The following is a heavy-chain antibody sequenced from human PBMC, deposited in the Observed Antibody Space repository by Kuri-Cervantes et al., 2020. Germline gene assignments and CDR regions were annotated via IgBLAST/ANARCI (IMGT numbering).Heavy chain of an antibody. CDR1: GAPIISDF. CDR3: ASPTSYGSGTYYISVWAFDI. CDR2: IYYSGTT. Sequence: SETLSLTCTVSGAPIISDFWSWIRQPPGKRLEWIAQIYYSGTTKYNPSLKSRVTISVDTSKNQFSLKLSSVTAADTAVYFCASPTSYGSGTYYISVWAFDIWGQGQWSPSPQ. D-gene: IGHD3-10*01. V-gene: IGHV4-59*01. J-gene: IGHJ3*02.